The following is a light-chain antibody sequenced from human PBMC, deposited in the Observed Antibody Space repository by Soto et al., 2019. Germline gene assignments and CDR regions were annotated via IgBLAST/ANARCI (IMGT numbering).Light chain of an antibody. CDR1: SSNIGAGYD. V-gene: IGLV1-40*01. Sequence: QSALTQPPSVSGAPGQRVTISCTGSSSNIGAGYDVHWYQQLPGTAPNLLIYGNTNRPSGVPDRFSGSKSGTSASLAITGLQAEDEADYYCQSYDSSLIGVVFGGGIKVTVL. J-gene: IGLJ2*01. CDR3: QSYDSSLIGVV. CDR2: GNT.